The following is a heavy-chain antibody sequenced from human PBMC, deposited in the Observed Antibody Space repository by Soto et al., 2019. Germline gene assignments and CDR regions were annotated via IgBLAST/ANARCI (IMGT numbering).Heavy chain of an antibody. J-gene: IGHJ6*02. CDR3: ARLNGALGYCSSTSCPVYYYYGMDV. Sequence: GESLKISCKGSGYSFTSYWVSWVRQMPGKGLEWMGRIDPSDSYTNYSPSFQGHVTISADKSISTAYLQWSSLKASDTAMYYCARLNGALGYCSSTSCPVYYYYGMDVWGQGTTVTVS. CDR1: GYSFTSYW. CDR2: IDPSDSYT. D-gene: IGHD2-2*01. V-gene: IGHV5-10-1*01.